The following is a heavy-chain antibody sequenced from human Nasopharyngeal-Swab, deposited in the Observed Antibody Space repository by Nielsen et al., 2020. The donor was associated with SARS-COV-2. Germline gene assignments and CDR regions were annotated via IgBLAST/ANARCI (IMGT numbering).Heavy chain of an antibody. V-gene: IGHV3-33*01. J-gene: IGHJ4*02. Sequence: GESLKISCAASGFTFSSYGMHWVRQAPGKGLEWVAVIWYDGSNEYYADSVKGRFTISRDNSKNTLYLQMNSLRVEDPPSLHFSLDHYSSSSGPSNFDYWGQGTLVTVSS. CDR2: IWYDGSNE. CDR3: SLDHYSSSSGPSNFDY. D-gene: IGHD6-6*01. CDR1: GFTFSSYG.